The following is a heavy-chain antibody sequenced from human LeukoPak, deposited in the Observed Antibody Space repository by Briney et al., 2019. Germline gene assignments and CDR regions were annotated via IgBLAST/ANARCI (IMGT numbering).Heavy chain of an antibody. D-gene: IGHD6-19*01. J-gene: IGHJ5*02. CDR1: GFTFSGSA. Sequence: GGSLRLSCATSGFTFSGSAMHWVRQASGKGLEWVGRIRSKANSYATAYAASVKGRFTISRDDSKNTAYLQMDSLKTEDTAVYYCTFLIAVAGNWFDPWGQGTLVTVSS. CDR3: TFLIAVAGNWFDP. V-gene: IGHV3-73*01. CDR2: IRSKANSYAT.